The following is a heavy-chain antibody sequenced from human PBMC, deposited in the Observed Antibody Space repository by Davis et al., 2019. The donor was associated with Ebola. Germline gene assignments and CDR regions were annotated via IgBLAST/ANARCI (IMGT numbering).Heavy chain of an antibody. D-gene: IGHD3-3*01. J-gene: IGHJ3*02. CDR2: ISHDGSNK. V-gene: IGHV3-30-3*01. Sequence: GESLKISCAASGFTFSDYSIHWVRQAPGKGLEWVAVISHDGSNKYYADSVKGRFTISRDNSKNTLYLQMDSLRAEDTAVYYCTRVGYYFGTFDIWGQGTMVIVSS. CDR3: TRVGYYFGTFDI. CDR1: GFTFSDYS.